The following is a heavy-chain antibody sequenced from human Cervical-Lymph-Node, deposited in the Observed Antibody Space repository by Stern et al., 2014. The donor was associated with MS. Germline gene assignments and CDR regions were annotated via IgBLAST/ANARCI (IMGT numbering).Heavy chain of an antibody. CDR3: VKEGFWSLDY. CDR2: IKGDGTLT. J-gene: IGHJ4*02. D-gene: IGHD3-3*01. CDR1: GFTFSTTW. Sequence: EVQLVESGGGLVQPGGSLRLSCVASGFTFSTTWRHWGGQGPGKGLVWVARIKGDGTLTHYADSVRGRFSISRDNTENTVHLHMNSLRVEETAVYYCVKEGFWSLDYWGQGTLVTVSS. V-gene: IGHV3-74*01.